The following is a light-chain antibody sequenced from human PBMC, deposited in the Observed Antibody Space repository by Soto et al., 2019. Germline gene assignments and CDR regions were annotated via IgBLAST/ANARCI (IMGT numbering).Light chain of an antibody. V-gene: IGKV3-20*01. J-gene: IGKJ1*01. CDR3: QQYGSSKT. CDR2: GAS. CDR1: QSVSSGY. Sequence: ENVLTQSPGTLSLSPGERATLSCRASQSVSSGYLVWYQQKTSQAPRLLIYGASSKATGIPDRFSGSGSGTDFTLTISRLEPEDFAVYYCQQYGSSKTFGQGTKVDIK.